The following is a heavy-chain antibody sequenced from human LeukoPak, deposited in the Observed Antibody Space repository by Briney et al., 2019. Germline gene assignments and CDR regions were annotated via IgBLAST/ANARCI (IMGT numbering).Heavy chain of an antibody. CDR2: ISSSSSYI. Sequence: GGSLRLSCAASGFTFSSYSMNWVRQAPGKGLEWVSSISSSSSYIYYADSVKGRFTISRDNAKNSLYLQMNNLRAEDTAVYYCARSLKPYYYMDVWGKGTTVTVSS. CDR1: GFTFSSYS. V-gene: IGHV3-21*01. J-gene: IGHJ6*03. CDR3: ARSLKPYYYMDV.